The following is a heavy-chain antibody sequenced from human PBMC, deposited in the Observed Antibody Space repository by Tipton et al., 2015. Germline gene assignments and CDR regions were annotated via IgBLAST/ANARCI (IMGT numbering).Heavy chain of an antibody. J-gene: IGHJ4*02. CDR3: AKDREAVAGNPDY. D-gene: IGHD6-19*01. Sequence: SLRLSCAASGFTFDDYAMHWVRQAPGKGLEWVSGISWNSGSIGYADSVKGRFTISRDNAKNSLYLQMNSLRAEDTALYYCAKDREAVAGNPDYWGQGTLVTVFS. CDR1: GFTFDDYA. V-gene: IGHV3-9*01. CDR2: ISWNSGSI.